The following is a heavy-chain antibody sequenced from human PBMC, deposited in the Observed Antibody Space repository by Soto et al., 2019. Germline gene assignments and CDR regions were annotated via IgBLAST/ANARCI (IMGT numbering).Heavy chain of an antibody. CDR1: GFTFSSYS. V-gene: IGHV3-21*01. D-gene: IGHD3-22*01. Sequence: EVQLVESGGGLVKPGGSLRLSCAASGFTFSSYSMNWVRQAPGKGLEWVSSISSSSSYIYYADSVKGRFTIARDNAKHSLYLQMNSLRAEDTAVYYCARGTYYYDSSVYYSLWGQGTLVTVSS. J-gene: IGHJ4*02. CDR2: ISSSSSYI. CDR3: ARGTYYYDSSVYYSL.